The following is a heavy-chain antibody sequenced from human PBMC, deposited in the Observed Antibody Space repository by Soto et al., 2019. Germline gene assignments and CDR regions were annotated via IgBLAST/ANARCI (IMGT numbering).Heavy chain of an antibody. CDR2: IYYSGST. J-gene: IGHJ3*02. V-gene: IGHV4-59*08. CDR3: ASVGLHLGELSLFDI. CDR1: GGSISSYY. D-gene: IGHD3-16*02. Sequence: SETLSLTCTVSGGSISSYYWSWIRQPPGKGLEWIGYIYYSGSTNYNPSLKSRVTISVDTSKNQFSLKLSSVTAADTAMYYYASVGLHLGELSLFDIWGQGTMVTVSS.